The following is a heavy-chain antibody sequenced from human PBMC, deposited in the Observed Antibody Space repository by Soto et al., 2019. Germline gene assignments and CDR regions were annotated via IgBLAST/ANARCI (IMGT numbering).Heavy chain of an antibody. D-gene: IGHD3-3*01. CDR3: ASLSAFWSGYPGYYGMDV. V-gene: IGHV4-59*01. CDR1: GGSISSYY. Sequence: SETLSLTCTVSGGSISSYYWSWIRQPPGKGLEWIGYIYYSGSTNYNPSLKSRVTISVDTSKNQFSLKLSSVTAADTAVYYCASLSAFWSGYPGYYGMDVWGQGTTVTVSS. J-gene: IGHJ6*02. CDR2: IYYSGST.